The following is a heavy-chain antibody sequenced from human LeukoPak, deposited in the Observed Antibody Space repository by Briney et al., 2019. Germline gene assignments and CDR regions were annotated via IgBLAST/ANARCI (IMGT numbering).Heavy chain of an antibody. CDR1: GASIGNNIYY. Sequence: SETLSLTCIVSGASIGNNIYYWGWIRQPPGKGLEWIGSVYYTGSTYYNPSLKSRVTISVDTSKNQFSLKLSSVTAADTAMYYCARFFGAPVTGGYNSWFDSWGQGTLVTVSS. CDR3: ARFFGAPVTGGYNSWFDS. V-gene: IGHV4-39*01. CDR2: VYYTGST. D-gene: IGHD5-24*01. J-gene: IGHJ5*01.